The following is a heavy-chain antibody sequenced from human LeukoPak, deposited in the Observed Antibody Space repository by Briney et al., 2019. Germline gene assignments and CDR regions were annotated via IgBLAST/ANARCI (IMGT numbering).Heavy chain of an antibody. D-gene: IGHD5-18*01. CDR3: TTETAGYSYGLSDY. CDR1: GFTFSNAW. Sequence: PGGSLRLSCAASGFTFSNAWMNWVRQAPGKGLGWVGRIKSKTDGGTTDYAAPVKGRFTISRDDSKNTLYLQMNSLKTEDTAVYYCTTETAGYSYGLSDYWGQGTLVTVSS. V-gene: IGHV3-15*07. CDR2: IKSKTDGGTT. J-gene: IGHJ4*02.